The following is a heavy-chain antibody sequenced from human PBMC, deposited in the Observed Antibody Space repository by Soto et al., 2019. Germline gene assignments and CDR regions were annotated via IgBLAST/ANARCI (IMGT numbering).Heavy chain of an antibody. CDR3: ARDGGRGFLEWLSNYYYYGMDV. CDR1: GFTFSSYA. Sequence: QVQLVESGGGVVQPGRSLRLSCAAPGFTFSSYAMHWVRQAPGKGLEWVAVISYDGSNKYYADSVKGRFTISRDNSKNTLYLQMNSLRAEDTAVYYCARDGGRGFLEWLSNYYYYGMDVWGQGTTVTVSS. CDR2: ISYDGSNK. J-gene: IGHJ6*02. V-gene: IGHV3-30-3*01. D-gene: IGHD3-3*01.